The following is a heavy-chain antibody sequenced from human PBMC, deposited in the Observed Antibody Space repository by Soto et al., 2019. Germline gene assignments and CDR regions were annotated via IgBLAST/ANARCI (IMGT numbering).Heavy chain of an antibody. CDR2: ISSSSIYI. Sequence: EVQLVESGGGQVKPGGSLRLSCAASGFTFSSYSMNWVRQAPGKGLEWVSSISSSSIYIYHADSVKGRFTISRDNAKSSLYLQMNSLRAEDTALYYCARELTYSDYWGQGTLVTVSS. D-gene: IGHD2-21*01. V-gene: IGHV3-21*01. CDR1: GFTFSSYS. CDR3: ARELTYSDY. J-gene: IGHJ4*02.